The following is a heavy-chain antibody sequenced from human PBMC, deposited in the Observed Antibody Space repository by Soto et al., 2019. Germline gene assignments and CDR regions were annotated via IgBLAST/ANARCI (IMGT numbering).Heavy chain of an antibody. CDR3: ASGDYYDSSGEDDAFDI. D-gene: IGHD3-22*01. Sequence: QVRLVQSGAEVKKPGASVKVSCKASGYTFTSYGISWVRQAPGQGLEWMGWISAYNGNTNYAQKLQGRVTMTTDTSTSTAYMELRSLRSDDTAVYYCASGDYYDSSGEDDAFDIWGQGTMVTVSS. CDR1: GYTFTSYG. CDR2: ISAYNGNT. J-gene: IGHJ3*02. V-gene: IGHV1-18*01.